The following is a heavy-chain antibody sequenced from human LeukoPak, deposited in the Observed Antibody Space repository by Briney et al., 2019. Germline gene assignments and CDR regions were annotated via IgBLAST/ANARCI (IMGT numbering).Heavy chain of an antibody. Sequence: GASVKVSCKTSGHSMNTFGITWVRQAPGQGLEWIGWISSDNGNTNYADKFQGRVSITRDTSRTTAYMELRSLRSDDTVVYFCANVAKGRYFFYYMDVWGAGTTVTVSS. CDR3: ANVAKGRYFFYYMDV. D-gene: IGHD5-12*01. J-gene: IGHJ6*03. CDR2: ISSDNGNT. V-gene: IGHV1-18*01. CDR1: GHSMNTFG.